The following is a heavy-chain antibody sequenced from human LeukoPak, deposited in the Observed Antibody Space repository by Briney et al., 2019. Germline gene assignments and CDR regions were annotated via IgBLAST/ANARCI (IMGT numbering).Heavy chain of an antibody. J-gene: IGHJ4*02. Sequence: GGSLRLSCAASGFTFSSYVMSWVRQAPGKGLEWVSGVSGSGGTTYYADSVKGRFTISRDNSKNTVSLQMNSLRAEDTAVYYCAKDWTGSSVYYFDSWGQGTLVTVSS. V-gene: IGHV3-23*01. CDR3: AKDWTGSSVYYFDS. CDR2: VSGSGGTT. D-gene: IGHD3/OR15-3a*01. CDR1: GFTFSSYV.